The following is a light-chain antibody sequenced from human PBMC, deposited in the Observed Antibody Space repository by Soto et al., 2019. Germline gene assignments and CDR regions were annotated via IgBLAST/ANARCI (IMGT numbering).Light chain of an antibody. V-gene: IGLV1-40*01. J-gene: IGLJ3*02. CDR2: GNT. CDR3: QSYDSSLSGWV. CDR1: SSNIGAGYN. Sequence: QLVLTQPPSVTGAPGQRVTISCTGSSSNIGAGYNVHWYQQLPGTAPKLLIYGNTNRPSGVPDRFSGSKSVTSASLAITGLQAEDEADYYCQSYDSSLSGWVFGGGTKLTVL.